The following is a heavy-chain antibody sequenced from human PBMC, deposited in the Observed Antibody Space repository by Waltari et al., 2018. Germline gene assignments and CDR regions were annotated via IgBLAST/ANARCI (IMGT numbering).Heavy chain of an antibody. CDR1: GYSLTRSG. CDR3: ARRGFCTNGVCNLDY. J-gene: IGHJ4*02. D-gene: IGHD2-8*01. V-gene: IGHV1-18*01. CDR2: ISGYNGVT. Sequence: QVQLVQSGAEVKKPGASVTVSCKASGYSLTRSGISWVRQAPGQGLEWMGWISGYNGVTQYAQKLQDRVTMTTYTSTTTAYMELRSLRSDDTAVYYCARRGFCTNGVCNLDYWGQGTLVTVSS.